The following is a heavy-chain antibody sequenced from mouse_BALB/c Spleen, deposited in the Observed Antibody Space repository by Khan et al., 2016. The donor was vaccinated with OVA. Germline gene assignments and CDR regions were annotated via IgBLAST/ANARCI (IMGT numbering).Heavy chain of an antibody. D-gene: IGHD2-4*01. V-gene: IGHV5-6*01. J-gene: IGHJ3*01. CDR1: GFTFSSYG. CDR2: ISSGGSPT. Sequence: EVELVASGGDLVKPGGSLKLSCSASGFTFSSYGMSWVRQTPAKRLEWVATISSGGSPTYYPASVTGRFTISRDNAKNTLYLQMSSLKAEDTAMYYCARHETTMILFAYWGQGTLVTVAA. CDR3: ARHETTMILFAY.